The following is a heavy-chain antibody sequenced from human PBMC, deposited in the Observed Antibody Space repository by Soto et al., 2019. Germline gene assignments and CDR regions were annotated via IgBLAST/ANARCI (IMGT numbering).Heavy chain of an antibody. CDR1: GFTFSDYY. J-gene: IGHJ5*02. V-gene: IGHV3-11*01. CDR3: ARAWEDGYKNRVGWFDP. Sequence: QVQLVESGGGLVKPGGSLRLSCAASGFTFSDYYMSWIRQAPGKGLEWVSYISSSGSTIYYADSVKGRFTISRDNAKNSLYLQMKSLRAEDTAVYYCARAWEDGYKNRVGWFDPWGQGTLVTVSS. D-gene: IGHD5-12*01. CDR2: ISSSGSTI.